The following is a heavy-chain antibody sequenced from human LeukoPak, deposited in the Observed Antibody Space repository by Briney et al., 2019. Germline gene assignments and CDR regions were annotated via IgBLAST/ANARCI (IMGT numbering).Heavy chain of an antibody. CDR2: ISIGSRHI. J-gene: IGHJ4*02. CDR3: AGGLSTNSYFFDY. V-gene: IGHV3-21*01. Sequence: GGSLRLSCVASGININVYSMNWVRQAPGKGLERVSSISIGSRHIYYADSVKGRLTISRDNTKNSLYLHMDSLRAADTAVYYCAGGLSTNSYFFDYWGQGTLVTVSS. CDR1: GININVYS. D-gene: IGHD1-1*01.